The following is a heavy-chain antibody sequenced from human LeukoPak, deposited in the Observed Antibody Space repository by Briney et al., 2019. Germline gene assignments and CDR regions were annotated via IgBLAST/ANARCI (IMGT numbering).Heavy chain of an antibody. V-gene: IGHV1-18*01. CDR1: GYSFNTYG. CDR3: AREEYVWGSYRYVDY. Sequence: SVRVSCKTSGYSFNTYGISWVRQAPGQGLEWMGWISTYNGNTDYAPKLQGQVTMTIDTYTSTAYMELRSLRSDDTAVYFCAREEYVWGSYRYVDYWGQGSLVTVSS. D-gene: IGHD3-16*02. CDR2: ISTYNGNT. J-gene: IGHJ4*02.